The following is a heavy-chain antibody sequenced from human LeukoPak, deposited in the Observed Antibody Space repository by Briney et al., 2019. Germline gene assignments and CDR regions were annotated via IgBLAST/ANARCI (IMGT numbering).Heavy chain of an antibody. D-gene: IGHD6-13*01. Sequence: GGSLRLSCAASGFTFSNCWMTWVRQAPGKGLEWVANIKQDGSATYYVDSVRGRFAISRDDAKNSLYLQMNSLRAEDTAVYYCASYAASGTAGSDYWGQGTLVTVSS. CDR1: GFTFSNCW. J-gene: IGHJ4*02. CDR2: IKQDGSAT. V-gene: IGHV3-7*01. CDR3: ASYAASGTAGSDY.